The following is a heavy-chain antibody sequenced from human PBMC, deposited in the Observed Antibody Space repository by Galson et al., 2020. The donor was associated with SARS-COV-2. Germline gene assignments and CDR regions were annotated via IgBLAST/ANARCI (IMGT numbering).Heavy chain of an antibody. Sequence: LGESLKIYCAPSGITFSDYGVHRVRQAPGKGPEWVAVIWHDGRARFYGDAVKGRFIISRDNSKNTLYLQMNSLTAEDTAVYYCASDCRRVTSSDWCPTFDYWGQGTLVTVSS. CDR3: ASDCRRVTSSDWCPTFDY. CDR2: IWHDGRAR. V-gene: IGHV3-33*01. J-gene: IGHJ4*02. D-gene: IGHD6-19*01. CDR1: GITFSDYG.